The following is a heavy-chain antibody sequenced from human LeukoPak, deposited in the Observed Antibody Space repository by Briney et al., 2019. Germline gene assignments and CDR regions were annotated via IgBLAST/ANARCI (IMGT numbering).Heavy chain of an antibody. V-gene: IGHV3-48*03. CDR2: ISSSGSPI. CDR3: VLRGAVAAADF. D-gene: IGHD6-19*01. Sequence: GGSLRLSCAASGFTFSSYEMNWVRQAPGKGLEWVSYISSSGSPIYYADSVEGRSTISRDNAKNSLYLQMNSLRAEDTAVYYCVLRGAVAAADFWGQGTLVTVSS. CDR1: GFTFSSYE. J-gene: IGHJ4*02.